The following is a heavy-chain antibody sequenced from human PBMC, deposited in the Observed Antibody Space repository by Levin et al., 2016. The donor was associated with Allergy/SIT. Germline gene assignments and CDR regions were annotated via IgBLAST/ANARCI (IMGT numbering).Heavy chain of an antibody. J-gene: IGHJ6*02. CDR3: ARDDYSNYQGYGMDV. CDR2: IYTSGNT. V-gene: IGHV4-4*07. Sequence: WIRQPPGKGLEWIGRIYTSGNTNYSPSLKSRVTMSVDTSKNQFSLKLTSVTAADTAVYYCARDDYSNYQGYGMDVWGQGTTVTVSS. D-gene: IGHD4-11*01.